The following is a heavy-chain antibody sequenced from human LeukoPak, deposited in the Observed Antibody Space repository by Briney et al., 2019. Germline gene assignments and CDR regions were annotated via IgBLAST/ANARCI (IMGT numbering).Heavy chain of an antibody. J-gene: IGHJ4*02. Sequence: SETLSLTCAVYGGSFSGYYWSWIRQPPGKGLEWIGEINHSGSTNYNPSLKSRVTISVDTSKNQFSLKLSSVTAADTAVYYCARRTTLTCQLPGSYFDYWGQGTLVTVSS. CDR3: ARRTTLTCQLPGSYFDY. V-gene: IGHV4-34*01. CDR1: GGSFSGYY. CDR2: INHSGST. D-gene: IGHD2-2*01.